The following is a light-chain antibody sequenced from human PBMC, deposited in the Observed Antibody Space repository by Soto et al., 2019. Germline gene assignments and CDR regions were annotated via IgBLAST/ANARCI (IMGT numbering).Light chain of an antibody. Sequence: QSALTQPASVSGSPGQSITISCTGTSSDVGAYNYVSWYQQHPGKVPKLMIYDVSDRPSGVSNRFSGSKSGNTASLTISGLQAEDEADYYCSSSTGSPSWVFGTGTKLTVL. CDR3: SSSTGSPSWV. CDR2: DVS. J-gene: IGLJ3*02. CDR1: SSDVGAYNY. V-gene: IGLV2-14*03.